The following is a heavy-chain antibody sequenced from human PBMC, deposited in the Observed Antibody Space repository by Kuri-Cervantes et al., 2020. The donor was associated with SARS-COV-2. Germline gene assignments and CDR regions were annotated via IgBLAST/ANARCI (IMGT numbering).Heavy chain of an antibody. CDR2: ISSSGSTI. D-gene: IGHD2-8*02. V-gene: IGHV3-48*03. Sequence: GGSLRLSCAASGFTFSSYEMNWVRQAPGKGLEWVSYISSSGSTIYYADSVKGRFTISRDNAKNSLYLQMNSLKTEDTAVYYCTRNELVYYYYGMDVWGQGTTVTVSS. J-gene: IGHJ6*02. CDR3: TRNELVYYYYGMDV. CDR1: GFTFSSYE.